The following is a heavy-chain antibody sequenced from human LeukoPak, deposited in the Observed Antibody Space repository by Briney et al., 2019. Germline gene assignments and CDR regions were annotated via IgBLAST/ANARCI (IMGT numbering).Heavy chain of an antibody. D-gene: IGHD3-16*02. CDR1: GGSISSGGYS. CDR3: ARGVTSLYFDY. J-gene: IGHJ4*02. CDR2: IYHSGSA. Sequence: SETLSLTCAVSGGSISSGGYSWSWIRQPPGKGLEWIGYIYHSGSAYYNPSLKSRVTISVDRSKNQLSLNLSSVTAADTAVYYCARGVTSLYFDYWGQGTLVTVSS. V-gene: IGHV4-30-2*01.